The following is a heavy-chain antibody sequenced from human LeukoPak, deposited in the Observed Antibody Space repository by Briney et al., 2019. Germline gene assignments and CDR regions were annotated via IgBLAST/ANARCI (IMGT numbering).Heavy chain of an antibody. CDR3: ARDPLGDSTYYFDY. Sequence: GGSLRLSCAASGFTFSSYAMHWVRQAPGKGLEWVAVISYDGSNKYYADSVKGRFTISRDNSKNTLYLQMNSLRAEDTAVYYCARDPLGDSTYYFDYWGQGTLVTVSS. D-gene: IGHD2-21*01. CDR2: ISYDGSNK. J-gene: IGHJ4*02. V-gene: IGHV3-30*04. CDR1: GFTFSSYA.